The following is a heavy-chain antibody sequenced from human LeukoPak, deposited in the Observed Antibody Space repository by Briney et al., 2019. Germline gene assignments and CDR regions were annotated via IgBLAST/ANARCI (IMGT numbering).Heavy chain of an antibody. CDR2: IRYDGSSK. CDR3: AKDRSEFWSGYYDAFDM. CDR1: GFSFSLFG. V-gene: IGHV3-30*02. Sequence: GGSLRLSCAASGFSFSLFGLDWVRQAPGKGLEWVAFIRYDGSSKHYADSVKGRFTISRDNSKNTLYLQMNSLRPEDTALYYCAKDRSEFWSGYYDAFDMWGQGTMVTVSS. J-gene: IGHJ3*02. D-gene: IGHD3-3*01.